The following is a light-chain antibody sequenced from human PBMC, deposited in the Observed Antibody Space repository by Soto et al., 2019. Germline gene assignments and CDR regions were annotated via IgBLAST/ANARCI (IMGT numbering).Light chain of an antibody. CDR3: SSFASSNTWV. CDR1: SSDVGAYNY. V-gene: IGLV2-8*01. Sequence: QSALTQPPSASGSPGQSVTISCTGTSSDVGAYNYVSWYQQHAGKAPKLVIYEVTKRPSGVPDRFSGSKSANTASLTVSGLQAEDGADYYCSSFASSNTWVFGGGTQLTVL. CDR2: EVT. J-gene: IGLJ3*02.